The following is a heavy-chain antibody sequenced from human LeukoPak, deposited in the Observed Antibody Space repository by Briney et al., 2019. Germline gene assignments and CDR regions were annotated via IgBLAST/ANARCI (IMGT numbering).Heavy chain of an antibody. CDR2: ISYDGRNR. D-gene: IGHD1-26*01. V-gene: IGHV3-30*18. CDR3: AKEWEVWYFQH. J-gene: IGHJ1*01. CDR1: GFTFSSYG. Sequence: GGSLRLSCAASGFTFSSYGMHWVRQAPGKGLEWVAVISYDGRNRYYREYVKVRFTIYRDNYKNTLYVQMNSLGAEDTAVYYCAKEWEVWYFQHWGQGTMVSVSS.